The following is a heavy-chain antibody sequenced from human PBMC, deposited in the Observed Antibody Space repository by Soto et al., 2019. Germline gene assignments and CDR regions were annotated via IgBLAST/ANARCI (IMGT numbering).Heavy chain of an antibody. D-gene: IGHD5-12*01. CDR1: GGTFSNYA. CDR2: IVPIVDTS. J-gene: IGHJ4*02. CDR3: VRVVAIPGYPDN. V-gene: IGHV1-69*12. Sequence: QVHLVQSGAEVRQPASSVKVSCKTSGGTFSNYAISWVQQAPGQGVEWMGGIVPIVDTSTYAQKFQGRVTITADESTSTAYMELSSLRSDDTAIYYCVRVVAIPGYPDNWGQGTLVTVSS.